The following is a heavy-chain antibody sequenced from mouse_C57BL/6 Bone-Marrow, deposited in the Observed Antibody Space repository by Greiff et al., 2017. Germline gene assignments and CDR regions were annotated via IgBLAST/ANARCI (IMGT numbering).Heavy chain of an antibody. CDR1: GYTFTSYG. CDR3: ARSWILEAMDY. CDR2: IYPRSGHT. V-gene: IGHV1-81*01. J-gene: IGHJ4*01. Sequence: QVQLQQSGAELVRPGASVKLSCKASGYTFTSYGIRWVKQRPGQGLEWIGEIYPRSGHTYYNEKFKGKAKLTADKSSSTAYMGLRSLTSEDSACYFCARSWILEAMDYWGQGTSVTVSS. D-gene: IGHD2-3*01.